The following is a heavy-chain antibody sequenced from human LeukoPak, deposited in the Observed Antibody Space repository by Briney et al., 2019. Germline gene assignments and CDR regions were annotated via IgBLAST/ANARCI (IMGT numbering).Heavy chain of an antibody. CDR3: ARFFDY. Sequence: PGGSLRLTCAASGFTFSSYSMNWVRQPPGRGLEWVSYISSGSSTIYYADSVKGRFTISRDHDKNSLYLQMNSLRDEDTAVYYCARFFDYWGQGTLVTVSS. CDR2: ISSGSSTI. CDR1: GFTFSSYS. V-gene: IGHV3-48*02. J-gene: IGHJ4*02.